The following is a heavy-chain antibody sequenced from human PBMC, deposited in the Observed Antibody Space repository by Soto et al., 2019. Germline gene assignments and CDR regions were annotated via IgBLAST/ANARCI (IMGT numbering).Heavy chain of an antibody. CDR1: GYTFTSYG. V-gene: IGHV1-18*01. CDR3: ARVYCSGGSCYMGVIDY. Sequence: ASVKVSCKASGYTFTSYGISWVRQAPGQGLEWMGWISAYNGNTNYAQKLQGRVTMTTDTSTSTAYMELRSLRSDDTAVYYFARVYCSGGSCYMGVIDYWGRGTLVTVSS. CDR2: ISAYNGNT. D-gene: IGHD2-15*01. J-gene: IGHJ4*02.